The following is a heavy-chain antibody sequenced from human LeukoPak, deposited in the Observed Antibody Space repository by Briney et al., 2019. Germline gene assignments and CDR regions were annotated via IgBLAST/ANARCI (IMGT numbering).Heavy chain of an antibody. J-gene: IGHJ6*03. V-gene: IGHV4-39*01. CDR1: GGSISSSSYY. Sequence: SETLSLTCTVSGGSISSSSYYWGWIRQPPGKGLEWIGSIYYSGSTYYNPSLKSRVTISVDTSKNQFSLKLSSVTAADTAVYYCARLDNYYYYMDVWGKGTTVTVSS. CDR3: ARLDNYYYYMDV. CDR2: IYYSGST.